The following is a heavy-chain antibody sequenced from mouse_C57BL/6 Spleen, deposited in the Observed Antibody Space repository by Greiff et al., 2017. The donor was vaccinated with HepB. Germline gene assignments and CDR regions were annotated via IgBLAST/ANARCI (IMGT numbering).Heavy chain of an antibody. D-gene: IGHD1-1*01. Sequence: QVQLQQSGAELVRPGASVTLSCKASGYTFTDYEIHWVKQTPVHGLEWIGAIDPETGGTAYNQKFKGKAILTADKSSSTAYMELRSLTAEDSAVYYCTRSSRRDMDYWGQGTSVTVSS. CDR2: IDPETGGT. CDR1: GYTFTDYE. CDR3: TRSSRRDMDY. J-gene: IGHJ4*01. V-gene: IGHV1-15*01.